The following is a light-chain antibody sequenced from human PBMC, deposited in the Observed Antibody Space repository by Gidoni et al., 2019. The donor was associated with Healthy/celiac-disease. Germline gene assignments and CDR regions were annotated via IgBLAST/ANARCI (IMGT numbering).Light chain of an antibody. CDR2: DAS. J-gene: IGKJ5*01. Sequence: DIKMNQYPSSLSASVGDRVTITCQASQDISNYLDWYQQKPGKAPKLLIYDASNFETGVPSRFSGRRSGTAFTFTISSLHPEDIATYYCQQYDNLPSITFGQGTRLEIK. CDR3: QQYDNLPSIT. V-gene: IGKV1-33*01. CDR1: QDISNY.